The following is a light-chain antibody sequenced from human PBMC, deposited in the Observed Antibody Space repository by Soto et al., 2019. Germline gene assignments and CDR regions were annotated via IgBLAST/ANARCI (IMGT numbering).Light chain of an antibody. Sequence: EIVWTQSPGTLSSSPGERATLSCRASPSVSSSYLAWYQQKPGQAPRLLIYGASGRATGIPDRFSGSGSGTDFTLTINLLEPEDFAVYYCQQYGSSPLFTFGPGTKVDIK. CDR2: GAS. J-gene: IGKJ3*01. CDR3: QQYGSSPLFT. V-gene: IGKV3-20*01. CDR1: PSVSSSY.